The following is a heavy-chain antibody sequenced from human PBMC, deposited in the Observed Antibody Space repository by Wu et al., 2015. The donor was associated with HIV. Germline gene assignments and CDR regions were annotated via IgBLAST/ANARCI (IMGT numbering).Heavy chain of an antibody. D-gene: IGHD3-16*01. CDR1: GGTFSSYA. CDR3: ARVGWGEANRPPGAFDI. V-gene: IGHV1-69*05. Sequence: QVQLVQSGAEVKKPGSSVKVSCKASGGTFSSYAISWVRQAPGQGLEWMGGVIPIFGTANYAQKFQGRVTITTDESTSTAYMELSSLRSEDTAVYYCARVGWGEANRPPGAFDIWGQGTMVTVSS. CDR2: VIPIFGTA. J-gene: IGHJ3*02.